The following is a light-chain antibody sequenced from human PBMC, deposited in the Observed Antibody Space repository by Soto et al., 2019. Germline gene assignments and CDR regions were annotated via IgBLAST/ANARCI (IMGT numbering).Light chain of an antibody. CDR1: SSNIGSNT. CDR2: ADD. Sequence: QSVLTQPPSASGTHGQRVTISCSVSSSNIGSNTVNWSQQFPGTAPRLLIYADDHRPSGVPDRFSGSKSGTSASLAISALQSEYEADYYSAAWEDSLSGVVFVKGTKLTVL. J-gene: IGLJ3*02. V-gene: IGLV1-44*01. CDR3: AAWEDSLSGVV.